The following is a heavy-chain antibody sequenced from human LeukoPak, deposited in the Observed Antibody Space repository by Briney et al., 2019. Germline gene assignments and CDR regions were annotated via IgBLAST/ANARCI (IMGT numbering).Heavy chain of an antibody. D-gene: IGHD1-26*01. CDR1: GYTFTGYY. Sequence: GASVQVSCQASGYTFTGYYMHWVRQAPGQGLEWMGWINPNSGGTNYAQKFQGRVTMTRDTSISTAYMEPSRLRSDDTAVYYCARDLLGATPNWGQGTLVTVSS. CDR3: ARDLLGATPN. J-gene: IGHJ4*02. V-gene: IGHV1-2*02. CDR2: INPNSGGT.